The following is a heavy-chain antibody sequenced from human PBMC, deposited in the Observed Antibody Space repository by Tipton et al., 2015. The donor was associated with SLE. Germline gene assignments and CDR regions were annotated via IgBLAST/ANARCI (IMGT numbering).Heavy chain of an antibody. D-gene: IGHD4-17*01. J-gene: IGHJ4*02. Sequence: SLRLSCVASGFTFEKYGMSWVRQPPGKGLEWVSSINWNGGSRGYGDSVKGRFTISRDDTKNSLYLQMNSLRAEDTALYYCARDNYGETFDYWGQGILVTVSS. CDR2: INWNGGSR. CDR1: GFTFEKYG. CDR3: ARDNYGETFDY. V-gene: IGHV3-20*04.